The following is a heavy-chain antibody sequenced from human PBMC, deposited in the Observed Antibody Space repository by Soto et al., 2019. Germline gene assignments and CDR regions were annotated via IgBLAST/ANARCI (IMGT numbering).Heavy chain of an antibody. Sequence: SETLSLTCTVSGGSISSSSYYWGWIRQPPGKGLEWIGSIYYSGSTYYNPSLKSRVTISVDTSKNQFSLKLSSVTAADTAVYYCAGTVWFGEISRSYYMDVWGKGTTVTVSS. D-gene: IGHD3-10*01. CDR3: AGTVWFGEISRSYYMDV. CDR1: GGSISSSSYY. V-gene: IGHV4-39*01. J-gene: IGHJ6*03. CDR2: IYYSGST.